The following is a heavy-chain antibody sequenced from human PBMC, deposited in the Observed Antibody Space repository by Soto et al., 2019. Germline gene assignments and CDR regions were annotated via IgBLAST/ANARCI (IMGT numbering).Heavy chain of an antibody. CDR1: GFSFSRYG. CDR3: ARDPATVTTYFDY. Sequence: QVQLVESGGGVVQPGASLRLSCVVSGFSFSRYGFHWVRQAPGKGLDWVAVIWYDGSKKYYADSVKDRFTISRDDSKSTLYLQINSLRAEDTAVYYCARDPATVTTYFDYWGQGTLVTVSS. CDR2: IWYDGSKK. V-gene: IGHV3-33*01. J-gene: IGHJ4*02. D-gene: IGHD4-17*01.